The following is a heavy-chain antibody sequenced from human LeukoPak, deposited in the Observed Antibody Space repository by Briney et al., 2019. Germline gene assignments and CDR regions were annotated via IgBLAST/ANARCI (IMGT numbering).Heavy chain of an antibody. V-gene: IGHV3-23*01. D-gene: IGHD3-22*01. CDR3: AKPPVRSSGYSEFDY. CDR2: ISGSGGST. CDR1: GFTFSSYA. J-gene: IGHJ4*02. Sequence: GGSLRLSCAASGFTFSSYAMSWVRQAPGKGLEWVSAISGSGGSTYYADSVKGRFTIPRDNSKNTLYLQMNSLRAEDTAVYYCAKPPVRSSGYSEFDYWGQGTLVTVSS.